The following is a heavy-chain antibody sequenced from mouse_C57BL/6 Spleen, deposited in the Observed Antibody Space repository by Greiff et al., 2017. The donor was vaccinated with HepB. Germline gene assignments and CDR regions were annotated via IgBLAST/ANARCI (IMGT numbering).Heavy chain of an antibody. CDR3: ARSITTVVAHWYFDV. D-gene: IGHD1-1*01. CDR1: GYTFTSYG. CDR2: IYPRSGNT. J-gene: IGHJ1*03. V-gene: IGHV1-81*01. Sequence: VQLVESGAELARPGASVKLSCKASGYTFTSYGISWVKQRTGQGLEWIGEIYPRSGNTYYNEKFKGKATLTADKSSSTAYMELRSLTSEDSAVYFCARSITTVVAHWYFDVWGTGTTVTVSS.